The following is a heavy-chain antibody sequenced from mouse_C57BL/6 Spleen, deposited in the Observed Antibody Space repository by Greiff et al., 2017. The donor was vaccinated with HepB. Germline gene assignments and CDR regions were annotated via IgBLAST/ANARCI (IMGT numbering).Heavy chain of an antibody. J-gene: IGHJ4*01. CDR1: GYAFTNYL. CDR3: SRDYYAMDY. D-gene: IGHD3-1*01. Sequence: VKLQESGAELVRPGTSVKVSCKASGYAFTNYLIEWVKQRPGQGLEWIGVINPGSGGTNYNEKFKGKATLTADKSSSTAYMQLSSLTSDDSAVYFCSRDYYAMDYWGQGTSVTVSS. CDR2: INPGSGGT. V-gene: IGHV1-54*01.